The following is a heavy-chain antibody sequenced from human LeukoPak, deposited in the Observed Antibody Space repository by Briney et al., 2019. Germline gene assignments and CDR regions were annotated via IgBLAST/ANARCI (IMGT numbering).Heavy chain of an antibody. J-gene: IGHJ5*02. Sequence: SETLSLTYAVYGGSFSGYYWSWIRQPPGKGLEWIGEINHSGSTNYNPSLKSRVTISVDTSKNQFSLKLSSVTAADTAVYYCARGRGGYWMGWFDPWGQGTLVTVSS. CDR2: INHSGST. CDR1: GGSFSGYY. D-gene: IGHD5-12*01. V-gene: IGHV4-34*01. CDR3: ARGRGGYWMGWFDP.